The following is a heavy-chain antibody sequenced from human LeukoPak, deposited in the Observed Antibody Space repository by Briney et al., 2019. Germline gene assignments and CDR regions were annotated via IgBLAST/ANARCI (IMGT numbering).Heavy chain of an antibody. CDR3: ARGKYDSSPFLQH. CDR2: IYYSGST. Sequence: SETLSLTCTVSGGSISSSSYYWGWIRQPPGKGLEWIGSIYYSGSTYYNPSLKSRVTISVDTSKNQFSLKLSSVTAADTAVYYCARGKYDSSPFLQHWGQGTLVTVSS. CDR1: GGSISSSSYY. V-gene: IGHV4-39*07. D-gene: IGHD3-22*01. J-gene: IGHJ1*01.